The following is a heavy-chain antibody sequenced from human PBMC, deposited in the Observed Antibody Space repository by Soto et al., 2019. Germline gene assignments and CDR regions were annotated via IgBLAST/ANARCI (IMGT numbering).Heavy chain of an antibody. CDR2: IWYDGSNK. J-gene: IGHJ6*02. D-gene: IGHD3-10*02. V-gene: IGHV3-33*01. Sequence: QVQLVESGGGVVQPGRSLRLSCAASGFTFSSYGMHWVRQAPGKGLEWVAVIWYDGSNKYYADSVKGRFTISRDNSKNTLYLQMNSLRAEDTAVYYCARDGALPGCSVQTYGMDVWGQGTTVTVSS. CDR1: GFTFSSYG. CDR3: ARDGALPGCSVQTYGMDV.